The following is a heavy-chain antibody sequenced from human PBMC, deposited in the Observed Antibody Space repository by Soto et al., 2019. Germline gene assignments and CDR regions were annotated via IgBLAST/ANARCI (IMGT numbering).Heavy chain of an antibody. CDR2: IIPISGTA. D-gene: IGHD2-2*01. V-gene: IGHV1-69*01. J-gene: IGHJ6*02. CDR3: ARSQGSSASLEIYYYYYYGMDV. Sequence: QVQLVQSGAEVKKPGSSVKVSCKASGGTFSSYAISWVRQAPGQGLEWMGGIIPISGTANYAQKFQGSVTITADEFTSTAYMELSSLRSEDTAVYYCARSQGSSASLEIYYYYYYGMDVWGQGTTVTVSS. CDR1: GGTFSSYA.